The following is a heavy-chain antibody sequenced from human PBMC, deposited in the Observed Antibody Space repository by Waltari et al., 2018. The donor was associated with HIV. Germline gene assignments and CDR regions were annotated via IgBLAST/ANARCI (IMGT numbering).Heavy chain of an antibody. CDR1: GGSIRGSSYY. Sequence: QLQLQESGPGLVKPSATPSLTCTVSGGSIRGSSYYWGWLRQPPGKGLEWIGSIYYSGSTYYNPSLKSRVTISVDTSKNQFSLKLSSVTAADTAVYYCARLVVTAILSYFDYWGQGTLVTVSS. J-gene: IGHJ4*02. CDR2: IYYSGST. V-gene: IGHV4-39*01. D-gene: IGHD2-21*02. CDR3: ARLVVTAILSYFDY.